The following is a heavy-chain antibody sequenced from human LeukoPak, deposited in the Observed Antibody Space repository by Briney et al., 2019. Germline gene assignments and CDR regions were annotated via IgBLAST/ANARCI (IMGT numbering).Heavy chain of an antibody. CDR3: ARGLPAYDFWSGYTSDYFDY. Sequence: PSETLSLTCTVSGFSISSGGYYWIWIRQHPGEGLEWIGYNYYSGSTYYNPSLKSIVTISVDTSKNQFSLKLSSVTAADTAVYYCARGLPAYDFWSGYTSDYFDYWGQGTLVTVSS. V-gene: IGHV4-31*01. D-gene: IGHD3-3*01. J-gene: IGHJ4*02. CDR2: NYYSGST. CDR1: GFSISSGGYY.